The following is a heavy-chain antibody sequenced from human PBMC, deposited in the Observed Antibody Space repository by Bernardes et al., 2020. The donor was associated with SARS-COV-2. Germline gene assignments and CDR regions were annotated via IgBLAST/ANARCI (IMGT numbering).Heavy chain of an antibody. D-gene: IGHD5-18*01. Sequence: VGSLSLSCAASGFTFSNYAMSWVRQAPGKGLEWVSAISGSGSNTYYVDSVKGRFTISRDNSKNTLYLQINSLRAEDPAVYYCAKSQGTSMAEYWGQGILVTVSS. V-gene: IGHV3-23*01. J-gene: IGHJ4*02. CDR2: ISGSGSNT. CDR3: AKSQGTSMAEY. CDR1: GFTFSNYA.